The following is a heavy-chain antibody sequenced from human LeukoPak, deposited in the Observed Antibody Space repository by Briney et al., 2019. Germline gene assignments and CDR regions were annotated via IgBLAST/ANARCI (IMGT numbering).Heavy chain of an antibody. Sequence: ASEKVSCKASGYTFTSYGISWVRQAPGQGLEWMGWISAYNGNTNYAQKLQGRVTMTTDTSTSTAYMELRSLRSDDTAVYYCARSLRAYSYGYFDYWGQGTRVIVSS. D-gene: IGHD5-18*01. CDR2: ISAYNGNT. J-gene: IGHJ4*02. CDR3: ARSLRAYSYGYFDY. V-gene: IGHV1-18*01. CDR1: GYTFTSYG.